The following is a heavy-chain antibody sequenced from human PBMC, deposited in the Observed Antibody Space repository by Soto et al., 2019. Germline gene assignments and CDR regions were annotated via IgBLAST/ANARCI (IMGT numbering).Heavy chain of an antibody. CDR2: TYYRSKWYN. CDR1: GDIVSSDSVT. J-gene: IGHJ6*02. V-gene: IGHV6-1*01. Sequence: SQTLSLTFAISGDIVSSDSVTWNCISQSPLRGLEWLGRTYYRSKWYNDYTVSVKSRITISPDTSKNQFSLQLSSVTPNDTAVYYRARMRWGDGLDVWGQGTTVTVSS. D-gene: IGHD3-10*01. CDR3: ARMRWGDGLDV.